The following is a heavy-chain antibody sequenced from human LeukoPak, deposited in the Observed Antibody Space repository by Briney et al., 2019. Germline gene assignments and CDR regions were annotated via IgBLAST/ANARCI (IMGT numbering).Heavy chain of an antibody. CDR2: INHSGST. Sequence: PSETLSLTCAVYGGSFSGYYWSWIRQPPGKGLEWIGEINHSGSTNYNPSLKSRVTISVDTSKNQFSLKLSSVTAADTAVYYCARGLRGSRMNDYWGQGTLVTVSS. D-gene: IGHD6-13*01. J-gene: IGHJ4*02. CDR3: ARGLRGSRMNDY. V-gene: IGHV4-34*01. CDR1: GGSFSGYY.